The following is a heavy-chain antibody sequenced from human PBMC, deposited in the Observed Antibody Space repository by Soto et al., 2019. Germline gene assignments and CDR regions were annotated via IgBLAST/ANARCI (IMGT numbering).Heavy chain of an antibody. CDR1: GGSISSSSYY. CDR3: ASAGGSCSISTTEYYYYTDA. V-gene: IGHV4-39*01. J-gene: IGHJ6*03. CDR2: IYYSGST. D-gene: IGHD3-10*01. Sequence: SETLSLTCTVSGGSISSSSYYWGWIRQPPGKGLEWIGSIYYSGSTYYNPSLKSRVTISVDTSKNQFSLKLSSVTAADTAVYYCASAGGSCSISTTEYYYYTDAWRNGTPVTVSS.